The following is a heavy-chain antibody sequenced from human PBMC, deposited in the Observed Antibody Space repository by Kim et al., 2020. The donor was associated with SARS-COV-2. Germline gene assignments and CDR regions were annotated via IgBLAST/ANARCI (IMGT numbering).Heavy chain of an antibody. CDR2: T. Sequence: TYYPGSMKGRFTSSREDAKNSLYLQMNSLRAGDTALYYCARLVVAGEYFDLWGRGTLVTVSS. D-gene: IGHD2-15*01. J-gene: IGHJ2*01. CDR3: ARLVVAGEYFDL. V-gene: IGHV3-13*01.